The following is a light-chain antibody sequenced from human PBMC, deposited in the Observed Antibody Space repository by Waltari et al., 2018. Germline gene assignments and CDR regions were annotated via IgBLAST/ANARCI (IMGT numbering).Light chain of an antibody. Sequence: SYELTQPPSVSVSPGQTARLTCFGDTLPKHYAYWYQQKPGQAPVLVIYKDSERPSGIPGRFSGSSSATTVTLTISGVQAEDEADYYCQSADNSGTYVLFGGGTKVTVL. V-gene: IGLV3-25*03. J-gene: IGLJ3*02. CDR2: KDS. CDR3: QSADNSGTYVL. CDR1: TLPKHY.